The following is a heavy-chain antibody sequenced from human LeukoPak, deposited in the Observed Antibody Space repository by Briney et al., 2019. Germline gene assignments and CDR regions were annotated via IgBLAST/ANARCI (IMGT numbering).Heavy chain of an antibody. CDR1: GGSISSGDYY. Sequence: SETLSLTCPVSGGSISSGDYYWSWIRQPPGKGLEWIGYIYYSGSTYYNPSLKSRVTISVDTSKNQFSLKLSSVTAADTAVYYCARDWELRGAPATWGQGTLVTVSS. J-gene: IGHJ5*02. V-gene: IGHV4-30-4*08. D-gene: IGHD1-26*01. CDR2: IYYSGST. CDR3: ARDWELRGAPAT.